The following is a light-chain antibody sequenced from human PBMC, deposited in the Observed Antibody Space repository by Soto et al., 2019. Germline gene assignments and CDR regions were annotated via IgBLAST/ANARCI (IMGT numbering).Light chain of an antibody. CDR1: SSDVGGYDL. J-gene: IGLJ2*01. CDR3: ATWDGSLPGEV. CDR2: EAT. V-gene: IGLV2-23*01. Sequence: QSALTQPASVSGSPGQSITISCTGTSSDVGGYDLVSWYQHHPGKVPKLIIYEATKWPSGVSHRFSGSKSGSTASLTISGLQAEDEADYYCATWDGSLPGEVFGGGTKLTVL.